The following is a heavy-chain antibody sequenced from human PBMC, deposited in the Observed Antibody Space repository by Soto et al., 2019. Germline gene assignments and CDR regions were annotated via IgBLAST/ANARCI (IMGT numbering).Heavy chain of an antibody. CDR2: IYYSGST. CDR3: ARDGSGTYTPKYNWFDP. CDR1: GGSISSGDYF. J-gene: IGHJ5*02. D-gene: IGHD3-10*01. Sequence: QVQLQESGPGLVKSSQTLSLICTVSGGSISSGDYFWNWIRQHPGKGLEWIGNIYYSGSTYYNPSLKSRVTISVDTSKNQFSLKLTSVTAADTAMYYCARDGSGTYTPKYNWFDPWGQGTLVTVSS. V-gene: IGHV4-31*03.